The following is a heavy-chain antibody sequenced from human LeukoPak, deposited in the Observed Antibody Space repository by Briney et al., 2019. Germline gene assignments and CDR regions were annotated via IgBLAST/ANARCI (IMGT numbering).Heavy chain of an antibody. Sequence: SETLSLTCAVYGGSFSGYYWSWIRQPPGKGLEWIGEINHSGSTNYNPSLKSRVTISVDTSKNQFSLKLSSVTAADTAVYYCARRVYSGSYNWYFDLWGRGTLVTVS. CDR3: ARRVYSGSYNWYFDL. CDR2: INHSGST. D-gene: IGHD1-26*01. CDR1: GGSFSGYY. V-gene: IGHV4-34*01. J-gene: IGHJ2*01.